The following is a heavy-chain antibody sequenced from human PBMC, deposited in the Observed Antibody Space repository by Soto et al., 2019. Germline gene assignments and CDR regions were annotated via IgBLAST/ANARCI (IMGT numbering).Heavy chain of an antibody. CDR1: GYSFTSYW. J-gene: IGHJ6*02. CDR3: ARRGGSSRYYYYGMDV. V-gene: IGHV5-10-1*01. Sequence: GESLKISCKGSGYSFTSYWISWVRQMPGKGLEWMGRIDPSDSYTNYSPSFQGHVTISADKSISTAYLQWSSLKASDTAMYYCARRGGSSRYYYYGMDVWGQGTTVTVSS. CDR2: IDPSDSYT. D-gene: IGHD6-6*01.